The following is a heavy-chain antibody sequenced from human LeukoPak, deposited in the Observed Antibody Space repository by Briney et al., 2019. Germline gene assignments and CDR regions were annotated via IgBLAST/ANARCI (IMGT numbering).Heavy chain of an antibody. J-gene: IGHJ4*02. V-gene: IGHV4-39*01. CDR2: IYYSVST. CDR1: GGSISSSSYY. CDR3: ARLSGSYRGYYFDY. D-gene: IGHD1-26*01. Sequence: SETLSLTCTVSGGSISSSSYYWGWIRQPPGKGLEWIGSIYYSVSTYYNPSLKSRVTISVDTSKNQFSLKLSSVTAADTAVYYCARLSGSYRGYYFDYWGQGTLVTVSS.